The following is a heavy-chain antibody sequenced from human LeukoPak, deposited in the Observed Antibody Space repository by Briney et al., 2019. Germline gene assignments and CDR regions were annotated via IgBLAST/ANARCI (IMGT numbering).Heavy chain of an antibody. CDR3: ARDSSVASFDY. CDR1: GFTFSSYG. Sequence: GGSLGLSCAASGFTFSSYGMHWVRQAPGKGLEWVAVIWYDGSNKYYADSVKGRFTISRDNSKNTLYLQMNSLRAEDTAVYYCARDSSVASFDYWGQGTLVTVSS. CDR2: IWYDGSNK. J-gene: IGHJ4*02. V-gene: IGHV3-33*01. D-gene: IGHD6-19*01.